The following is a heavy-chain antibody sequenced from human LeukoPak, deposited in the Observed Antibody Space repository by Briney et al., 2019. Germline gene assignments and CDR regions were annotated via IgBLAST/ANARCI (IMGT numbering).Heavy chain of an antibody. J-gene: IGHJ4*02. CDR2: INSDGSNT. D-gene: IGHD1-1*01. V-gene: IGHV3-74*01. CDR1: GFTFSDYW. CDR3: AKGTGTTPPFDY. Sequence: GGSLRLSCAASGFTFSDYWMYWVRQAPGKGLVWVSYINSDGSNTNYADSVKGRFTVSRDNAKNTLYLQMDSLRAEDTAVYYCAKGTGTTPPFDYWGQGTLVTVSS.